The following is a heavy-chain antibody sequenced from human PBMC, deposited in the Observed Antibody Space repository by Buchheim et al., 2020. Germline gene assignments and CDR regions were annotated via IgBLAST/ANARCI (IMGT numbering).Heavy chain of an antibody. CDR3: ARVKNYYDSSGYMGWSFDI. J-gene: IGHJ3*02. D-gene: IGHD3-22*01. V-gene: IGHV3-74*01. CDR2: ISDDRRNI. Sequence: EVQLVESGGDLVQPGGSLRLSCAASGFTLSSYWMHWVRQAPGKGLVWVSGISDDRRNITYADSVKGRFTISRDNAKNTMHLQMQSLRAEDTAVYYCARVKNYYDSSGYMGWSFDIWGQGT. CDR1: GFTLSSYW.